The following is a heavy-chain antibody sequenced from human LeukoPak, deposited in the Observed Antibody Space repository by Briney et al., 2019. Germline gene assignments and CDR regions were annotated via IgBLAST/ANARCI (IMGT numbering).Heavy chain of an antibody. Sequence: GGSLRLSCAASGFTFITYWMSWVRQAPGKGLEWVANIMQDGSERYYVDSVKGRFTISRDNAKNSLYLQMNSLRGEDSAIYYCAKGQELDGGVFDSWGQGTLVTVSS. J-gene: IGHJ4*02. CDR2: IMQDGSER. CDR1: GFTFITYW. CDR3: AKGQELDGGVFDS. V-gene: IGHV3-7*05. D-gene: IGHD1-1*01.